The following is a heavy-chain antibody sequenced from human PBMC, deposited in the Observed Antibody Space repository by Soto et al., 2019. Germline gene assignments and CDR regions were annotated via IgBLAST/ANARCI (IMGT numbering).Heavy chain of an antibody. CDR3: AREGIAVAGTRDYYYMDV. Sequence: GGSLGLACAASGVTFRSYGMHGVRQAPGKGLEWVAVIWYDGSNKYYADSVKGRFTISRDDSKNTLYLQMNSLRAEDTAVYYCAREGIAVAGTRDYYYMDVWGKGTTVTVSS. J-gene: IGHJ6*03. CDR1: GVTFRSYG. CDR2: IWYDGSNK. D-gene: IGHD6-19*01. V-gene: IGHV3-33*01.